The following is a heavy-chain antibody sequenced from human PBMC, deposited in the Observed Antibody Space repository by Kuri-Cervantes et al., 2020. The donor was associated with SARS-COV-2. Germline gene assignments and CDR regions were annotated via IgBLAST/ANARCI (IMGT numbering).Heavy chain of an antibody. J-gene: IGHJ4*02. CDR3: AKGVPPRAVVARFDY. Sequence: GESLKISCAASGFTFSSYAMHWVRQAPGKGLEWVAVISYDGSNKYYADSVKGRFTIFRDNSKNTLYLQMNSLRAEDTAVYYCAKGVPPRAVVARFDYWGQGTLVTVSS. CDR2: ISYDGSNK. D-gene: IGHD2-15*01. CDR1: GFTFSSYA. V-gene: IGHV3-30*07.